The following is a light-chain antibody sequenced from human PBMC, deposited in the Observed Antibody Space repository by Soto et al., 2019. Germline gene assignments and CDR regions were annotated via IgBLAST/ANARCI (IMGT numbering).Light chain of an antibody. Sequence: DIQMTQSPSTLSASVGDRVTITCRASQSVTRRLAWYQQKPGRAPKLLIYEASRLESGVPSRFSGSGSGTEFTLTISSLQPDDFVTYYCQEYNGHSSSTFGQGTKVEVK. V-gene: IGKV1-5*03. CDR1: QSVTRR. CDR2: EAS. J-gene: IGKJ1*01. CDR3: QEYNGHSSST.